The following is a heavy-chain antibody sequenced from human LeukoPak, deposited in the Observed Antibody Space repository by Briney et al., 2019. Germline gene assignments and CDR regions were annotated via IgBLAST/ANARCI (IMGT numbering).Heavy chain of an antibody. D-gene: IGHD2-8*01. CDR3: ARVEGCTNGVCYYYFDY. CDR2: VRNKTKSYTT. Sequence: PGGSLRLSCVASGLSFSSYGMHWVRQAPGKGLEWVGRVRNKTKSYTTEYAASVKGRFTISRDDSKNSLYLQMNSLKIEDTAVYYCARVEGCTNGVCYYYFDYWGQGTLVTVSS. V-gene: IGHV3-72*01. CDR1: GLSFSSYG. J-gene: IGHJ4*02.